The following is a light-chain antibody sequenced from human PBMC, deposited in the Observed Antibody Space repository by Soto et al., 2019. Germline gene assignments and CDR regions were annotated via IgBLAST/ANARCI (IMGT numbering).Light chain of an antibody. CDR2: DAS. J-gene: IGKJ1*01. CDR3: QQRSNWPRT. Sequence: TQSPSTLSLSPGERATLSCRASQSVSSYFAWYQQKPGQAPRLLIYDASNRATGIPARFSGSGSGTDFTLTISSLEPEDFAVYYCQQRSNWPRTFGQGTKVDIK. V-gene: IGKV3-11*01. CDR1: QSVSSY.